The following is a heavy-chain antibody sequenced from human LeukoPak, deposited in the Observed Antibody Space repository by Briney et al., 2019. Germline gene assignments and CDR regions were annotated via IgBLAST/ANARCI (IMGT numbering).Heavy chain of an antibody. V-gene: IGHV3-23*01. CDR1: GFTFSTCA. CDR3: ARERYFDY. Sequence: GGSLRLSCAASGFTFSTCAMSWVRQAPGKGLEWVSTISGGGRSTDYADSVKGLFAISRDNSKNTLYLQMNSLRAEDTAVNYCARERYFDYWGQGTLVTVSS. J-gene: IGHJ4*02. CDR2: ISGGGRST.